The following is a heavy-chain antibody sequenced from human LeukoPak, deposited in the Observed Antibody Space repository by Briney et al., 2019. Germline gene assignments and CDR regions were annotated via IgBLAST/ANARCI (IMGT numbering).Heavy chain of an antibody. Sequence: PGGSLRLSCAASGFTFSSYGMSWVRQAPGKGLEWVSAISGSGGSTYYADSVKGRFTISRDNSKNTLYLQMNSLRAEDTAVYYCAREVSSSWDRWFDPWGQGTLVTVSS. CDR3: AREVSSSWDRWFDP. D-gene: IGHD6-13*01. V-gene: IGHV3-23*01. CDR2: ISGSGGST. J-gene: IGHJ5*02. CDR1: GFTFSSYG.